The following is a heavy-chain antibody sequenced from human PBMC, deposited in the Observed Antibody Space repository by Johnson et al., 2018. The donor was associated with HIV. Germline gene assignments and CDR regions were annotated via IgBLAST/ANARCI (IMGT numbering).Heavy chain of an antibody. CDR2: ISSSGSTI. CDR1: GFTFSDYY. J-gene: IGHJ3*02. D-gene: IGHD2-21*01. Sequence: QMQLVESGGGLVKPGGSLRLSCSASGFTFSDYYITWIRQAPGKGLEWISYISSSGSTIYYADYVKGRFTSSRDNSKHSLYLQMSSLKIEDTAVYYCARDGYSGGFDIWGQGTMVTVSS. CDR3: ARDGYSGGFDI. V-gene: IGHV3-11*01.